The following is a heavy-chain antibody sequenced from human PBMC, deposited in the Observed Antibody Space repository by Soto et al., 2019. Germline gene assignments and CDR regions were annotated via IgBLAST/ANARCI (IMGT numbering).Heavy chain of an antibody. Sequence: SETLSLTCSVSGAALNSGNYYWSWIRQVPGKGLEWIGHIYVTGAVDYNPSLRDRITISQDTSERQFSPNLRLVTAADTAVYYCARLRIATNNYKWFDPWGQGTLVTVSS. D-gene: IGHD2-21*01. CDR3: ARLRIATNNYKWFDP. J-gene: IGHJ5*02. V-gene: IGHV4-31*03. CDR1: GAALNSGNYY. CDR2: IYVTGAV.